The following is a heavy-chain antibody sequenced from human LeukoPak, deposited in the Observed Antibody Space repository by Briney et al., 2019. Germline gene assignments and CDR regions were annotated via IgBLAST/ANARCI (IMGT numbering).Heavy chain of an antibody. V-gene: IGHV1-69*06. D-gene: IGHD3-9*01. CDR3: ARTPGGRYFDWLSTPYFDY. CDR2: IIPIFGTA. CDR1: GGTFSSYA. Sequence: GASVKVSCKASGGTFSSYAISWVRQAPGQGLEWMGGIIPIFGTANYAQKFQGRVTITADKSTSTAYMELSSLRSEDTAVYYCARTPGGRYFDWLSTPYFDYWGRGTLVTVSS. J-gene: IGHJ4*02.